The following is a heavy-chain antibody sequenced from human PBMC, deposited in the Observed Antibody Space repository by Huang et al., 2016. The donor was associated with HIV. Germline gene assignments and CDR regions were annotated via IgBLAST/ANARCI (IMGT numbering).Heavy chain of an antibody. CDR2: MRWDGFTT. Sequence: EVQLVESGGVVVQPGGSLRLSCAGSGFTFDDYTMHWVRQSPGKGLELVSLMRWDGFTTFYTDSVKGRFTVSRDNSKNSLYLQMNNLRTEDTAIYYCAKDYGRYSNYFDYWGQGTLVTVSS. J-gene: IGHJ4*02. V-gene: IGHV3-43*01. CDR1: GFTFDDYT. D-gene: IGHD3-16*02. CDR3: AKDYGRYSNYFDY.